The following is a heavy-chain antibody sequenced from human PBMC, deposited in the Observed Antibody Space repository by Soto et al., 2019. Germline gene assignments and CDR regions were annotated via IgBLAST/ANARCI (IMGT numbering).Heavy chain of an antibody. CDR3: ARKSDSLIDY. J-gene: IGHJ4*02. V-gene: IGHV3-33*01. CDR2: IWLDGSNK. Sequence: QVQLVESGGGVVQPGRSLRLSCATSGFPFRSYDMHWVRQAPGKGLEWVAVIWLDGSNKYYADSVRGRFTISRDNSNHTVYLEINSLRAEDSAVYYCARKSDSLIDYWGQGILVTVST. CDR1: GFPFRSYD. D-gene: IGHD3-22*01.